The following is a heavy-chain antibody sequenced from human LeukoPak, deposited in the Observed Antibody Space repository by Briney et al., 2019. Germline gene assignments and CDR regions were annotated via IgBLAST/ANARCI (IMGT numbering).Heavy chain of an antibody. CDR3: ATTPGDYDSSGYYYYT. V-gene: IGHV4-30-4*01. J-gene: IGHJ5*02. CDR2: IYYSGST. D-gene: IGHD3-22*01. Sequence: SETLSLTCTVSGGSISSGDYYWSWIRQPPGKGLEWIGYIYYSGSTYYNPSLKSRVTISVDTSKNQFSLKLSSVTAADTAVYYCATTPGDYDSSGYYYYTWGQGTLVTVSS. CDR1: GGSISSGDYY.